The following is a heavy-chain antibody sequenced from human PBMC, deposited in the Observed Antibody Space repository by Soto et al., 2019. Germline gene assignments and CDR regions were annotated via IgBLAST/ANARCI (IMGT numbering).Heavy chain of an antibody. J-gene: IGHJ3*02. CDR1: GGSISSGGYY. CDR2: IYYSGST. CDR3: ARFGGYCSSTSCQKSFAFDI. D-gene: IGHD2-2*01. V-gene: IGHV4-31*03. Sequence: SETLSLTCTVSGGSISSGGYYWSWIRQHPGKGLEWIGYIYYSGSTYYNPSLKSRVTISVDTSKNQFSLKLSSVTAADTAVYYCARFGGYCSSTSCQKSFAFDIWGQGTMVTVSS.